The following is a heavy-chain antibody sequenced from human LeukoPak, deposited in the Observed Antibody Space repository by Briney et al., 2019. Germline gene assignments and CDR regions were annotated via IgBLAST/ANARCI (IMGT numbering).Heavy chain of an antibody. CDR1: GYSFTSYW. Sequence: GESLKISCKGSGYSFTSYWIGWVCQMPGKGLEWMGIIYPGDSDTRYSPSFQGQVTISADKSISTAYLQWSSLKASDTAMYYCARSGDFWSGYYFSPFDYWGQGTLVTVSS. V-gene: IGHV5-51*01. J-gene: IGHJ4*02. CDR2: IYPGDSDT. CDR3: ARSGDFWSGYYFSPFDY. D-gene: IGHD3-3*01.